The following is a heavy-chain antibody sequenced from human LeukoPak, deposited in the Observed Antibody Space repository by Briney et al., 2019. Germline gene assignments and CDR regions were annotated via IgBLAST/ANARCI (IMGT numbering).Heavy chain of an antibody. CDR1: GFTFRSYA. Sequence: PGGSLRLSCAASGFTFRSYAMGWVRQAPGQGMEWVSTVNEGGGRTYYADSVKGRFTVSRDNSKNTLYLQMNSLRADDTGVYYCTKEGRPKSGGGYFDYWGQGARVTVSS. D-gene: IGHD6-13*01. CDR3: TKEGRPKSGGGYFDY. V-gene: IGHV3-23*01. J-gene: IGHJ4*02. CDR2: VNEGGGRT.